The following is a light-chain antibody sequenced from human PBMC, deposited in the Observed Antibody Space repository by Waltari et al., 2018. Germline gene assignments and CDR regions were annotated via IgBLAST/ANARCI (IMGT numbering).Light chain of an antibody. J-gene: IGKJ3*01. CDR2: WAP. CDR3: QQYFVTPFT. CDR1: KSIMYSTNNQNF. V-gene: IGKV4-1*01. Sequence: DIVMTQSPDSLAVSLGERATINCKPSKSIMYSTNNQNFLTWLQKKPGHPPKLLIYWAPTRQSGVPDRFTGSWSGTDFTLTISSLQAEDVAVYYCQQYFVTPFTFGPGTRVEIK.